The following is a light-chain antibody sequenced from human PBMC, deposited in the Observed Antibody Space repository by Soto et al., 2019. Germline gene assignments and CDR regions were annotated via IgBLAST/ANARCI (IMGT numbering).Light chain of an antibody. Sequence: DIQMTQSPSTLSASVGDRVTITCRASQSISSWLAWYQQKPGKAPKLLIYKASSLESGVPSRFSGSGSGTEFTLTISRLQPDDFATYYCQQYNGYSWTFGQGTKV. CDR2: KAS. J-gene: IGKJ1*01. V-gene: IGKV1-5*03. CDR3: QQYNGYSWT. CDR1: QSISSW.